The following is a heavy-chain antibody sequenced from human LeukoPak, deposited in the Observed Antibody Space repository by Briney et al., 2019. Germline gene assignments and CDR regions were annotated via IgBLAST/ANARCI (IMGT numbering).Heavy chain of an antibody. Sequence: SETLSLTCTVSGGSISSYYWSWIRQPPGKGLEWIGEINHSGSTNYNPSLKSRVTISVDTSKNQFSLKLSSVTAADTAVYYCARPLRYYDSSGYCYWGQGTLVTVSS. CDR3: ARPLRYYDSSGYCY. D-gene: IGHD3-22*01. V-gene: IGHV4-34*01. J-gene: IGHJ4*02. CDR1: GGSISSYY. CDR2: INHSGST.